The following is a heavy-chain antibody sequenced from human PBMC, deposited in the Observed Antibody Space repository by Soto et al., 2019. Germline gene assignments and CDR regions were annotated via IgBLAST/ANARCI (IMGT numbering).Heavy chain of an antibody. CDR1: GGTINSGVYF. V-gene: IGHV4-30-4*01. Sequence: SETLSLTCAVSGGTINSGVYFRSWIRQPPGKGLEWIGSIFYTGSTYCSPSLKSRASMSMDTSKNLFSRRLRSLTTSDTAVYFCPRVKATLYRDYSFDYWGQGTLVTVSS. J-gene: IGHJ4*02. CDR3: PRVKATLYRDYSFDY. CDR2: IFYTGST. D-gene: IGHD5-12*01.